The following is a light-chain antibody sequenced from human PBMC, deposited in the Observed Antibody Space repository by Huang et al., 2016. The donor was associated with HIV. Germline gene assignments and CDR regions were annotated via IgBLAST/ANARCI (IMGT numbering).Light chain of an antibody. Sequence: EIMLTQSPGTLSLSPGEGATLSCRASQSVSNTFLAWYQQKPGQAPRLLIYETFTRATGIPDRFSGRGSGTDFTRTISRLEPEDSAVYYCQHYGSSPYTFGQGTRLEIK. CDR2: ETF. CDR3: QHYGSSPYT. J-gene: IGKJ2*01. V-gene: IGKV3-20*01. CDR1: QSVSNTF.